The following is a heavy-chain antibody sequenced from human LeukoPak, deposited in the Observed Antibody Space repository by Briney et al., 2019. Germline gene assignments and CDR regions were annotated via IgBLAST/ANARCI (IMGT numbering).Heavy chain of an antibody. CDR2: IYYSGST. D-gene: IGHD4-17*01. CDR3: ARAGYYGDYVPAAPYYFDY. CDR1: GGSISSYY. Sequence: PSETLSLTCTVSGGSISSYYWSWIRQPPGKGLEWIGYIYYSGSTNYNPSLKSRVTISVDTSKNQFSLKLGSVTAADTAVYYCARAGYYGDYVPAAPYYFDYWGQGTLVTVSS. V-gene: IGHV4-59*01. J-gene: IGHJ4*02.